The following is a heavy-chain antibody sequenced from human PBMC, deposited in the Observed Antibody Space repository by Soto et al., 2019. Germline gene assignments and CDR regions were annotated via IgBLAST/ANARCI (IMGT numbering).Heavy chain of an antibody. CDR1: GDSISSTY. V-gene: IGHV4-4*07. J-gene: IGHJ5*02. Sequence: QVQLHESSPGLVKPSATLSLTCTVSGDSISSTYWSWIRQPAGRGLEWIGRIYSCGSNNYNPSLESRVTMSVDTSKNQFSLTLRSVTAADTAVYFCARGYESGYTFGHDLWGQGTLVTVSS. CDR3: ARGYESGYTFGHDL. CDR2: IYSCGSN. D-gene: IGHD3-22*01.